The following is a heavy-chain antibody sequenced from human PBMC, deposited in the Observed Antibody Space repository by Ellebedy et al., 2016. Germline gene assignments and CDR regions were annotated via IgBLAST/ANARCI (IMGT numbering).Heavy chain of an antibody. CDR3: ARGPSGYPSHPIDY. Sequence: GESLKISCAASGFTFSSYWMSWVRQAPGKGLEWVANIKQDGSEKYYVDSVKGRFTISRDNAKNSLYLQMNSLRAEDTAVYYCARGPSGYPSHPIDYWGQGTLVTVSS. CDR2: IKQDGSEK. D-gene: IGHD5-12*01. CDR1: GFTFSSYW. J-gene: IGHJ4*02. V-gene: IGHV3-7*04.